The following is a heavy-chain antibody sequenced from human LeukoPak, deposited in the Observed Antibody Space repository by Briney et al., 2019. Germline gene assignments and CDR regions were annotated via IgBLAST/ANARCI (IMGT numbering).Heavy chain of an antibody. Sequence: GGSLRLSCAASGFTFSNAWMSWVRQAPGKGLEWVGRMKSKTDGGTTDYAALVKGRFTISRDDSKNTLYLQMSSLKTEDTAVYYCITVAVAVGSLAFDIWGQGTMVTVSS. CDR3: ITVAVAVGSLAFDI. V-gene: IGHV3-15*01. J-gene: IGHJ3*02. CDR2: MKSKTDGGTT. CDR1: GFTFSNAW. D-gene: IGHD6-19*01.